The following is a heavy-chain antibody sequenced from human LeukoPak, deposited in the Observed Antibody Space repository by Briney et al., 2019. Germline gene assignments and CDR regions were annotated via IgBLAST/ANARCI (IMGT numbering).Heavy chain of an antibody. CDR2: IYYSGST. CDR1: GGSISSYY. J-gene: IGHJ4*02. CDR3: ARGVSYSSSYLFDY. D-gene: IGHD6-6*01. V-gene: IGHV4-59*08. Sequence: SETLSLTCTVSGGSISSYYWSWIRQPPGKGLEWIGYIYYSGSTNYNPSLKSRVTISVDTSKNQFSLKLSSVTAADTAVYYCARGVSYSSSYLFDYWGQGTLVTVSS.